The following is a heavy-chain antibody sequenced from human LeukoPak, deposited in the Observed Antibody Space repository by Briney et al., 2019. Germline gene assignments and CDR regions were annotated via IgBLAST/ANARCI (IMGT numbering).Heavy chain of an antibody. CDR2: ITSGSSYI. J-gene: IGHJ6*04. V-gene: IGHV3-21*01. CDR3: AELGITMIGGV. CDR1: GYTLRIYS. Sequence: GGSLRLFCGACGYTLRIYSMHGVRGAPGKGVEWVSSITSGSSYIYYADSVKGRFTISRDNAKNSLYLQMNSLRAEDTAVYYCAELGITMIGGVWGKGTTVTISS. D-gene: IGHD3-10*02.